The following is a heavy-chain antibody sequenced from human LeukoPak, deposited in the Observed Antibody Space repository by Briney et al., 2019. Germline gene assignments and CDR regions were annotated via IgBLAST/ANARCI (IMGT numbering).Heavy chain of an antibody. CDR2: IYSDLRT. CDR3: ARGQDSSSSPFDY. V-gene: IGHV3-53*01. CDR1: GFTFSSYA. Sequence: GGSLRLSCAASGFTFSSYAMNWVRQAPGKGLEWVSVIYSDLRTYYTDSVKGRFTISGDISKNTLYLQMNSLRAEDTAVYYCARGQDSSSSPFDYWGQGTLVTVSS. D-gene: IGHD6-13*01. J-gene: IGHJ4*02.